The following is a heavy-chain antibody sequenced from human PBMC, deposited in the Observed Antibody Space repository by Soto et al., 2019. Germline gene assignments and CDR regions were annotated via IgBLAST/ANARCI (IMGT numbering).Heavy chain of an antibody. CDR1: GDTVSSSTAS. J-gene: IGHJ5*02. D-gene: IGHD2-2*01. Sequence: SQTLSLTCAISGDTVSSSTASWNWIRHSPSRGLEWLGRTYSRSKWYNDYAVSVKSRIIINPDTSKNQFSLQLNSVTPEDTALYYCAKGDNLGPSTGYAFDPWGQGTLVTVSS. CDR3: AKGDNLGPSTGYAFDP. V-gene: IGHV6-1*01. CDR2: TYSRSKWYN.